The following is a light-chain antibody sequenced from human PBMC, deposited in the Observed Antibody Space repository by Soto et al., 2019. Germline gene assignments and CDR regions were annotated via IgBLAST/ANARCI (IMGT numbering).Light chain of an antibody. V-gene: IGKV1-33*01. J-gene: IGKJ3*01. CDR1: QDISNY. CDR3: QQYDNLLFT. CDR2: DAS. Sequence: DIQMTQSPSSVSASVGDRVTIACQASQDISNYLHWYQQKPGKAPKLLIYDASNLETGVPSRFSGSGSGTDFTFTISSLQPEDIATYYCQQYDNLLFTFGPGTKVDIK.